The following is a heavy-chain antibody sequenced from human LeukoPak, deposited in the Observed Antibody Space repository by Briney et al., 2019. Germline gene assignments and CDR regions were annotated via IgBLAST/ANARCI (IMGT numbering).Heavy chain of an antibody. J-gene: IGHJ4*02. D-gene: IGHD4-23*01. CDR1: GYTFTSYD. CDR3: AREGYGGKSMGY. CDR2: MNPNSGDT. Sequence: ASVKVSCKASGYTFTSYDIKWVRQATGQGLEWMGWMNPNSGDTGYAQKFQGRVTITRNTSISTAYMELSSLRSDDTAVYYCAREGYGGKSMGYWGQGTLVTVSS. V-gene: IGHV1-8*03.